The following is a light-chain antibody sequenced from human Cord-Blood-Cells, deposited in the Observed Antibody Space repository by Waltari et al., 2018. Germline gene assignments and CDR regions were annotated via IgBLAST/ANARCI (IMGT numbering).Light chain of an antibody. J-gene: IGKJ5*01. CDR1: QSISSY. CDR2: AAS. Sequence: DIQMTQSPPSLSASVGDRVTITCRASQSISSYLNWYQQKPGKAPKLLIYAASSLQSGVPSRVSGSGSGTDFTLTISSLQPVDFATYDCQQSYSTPITFGQGTRLEIK. CDR3: QQSYSTPIT. V-gene: IGKV1-39*01.